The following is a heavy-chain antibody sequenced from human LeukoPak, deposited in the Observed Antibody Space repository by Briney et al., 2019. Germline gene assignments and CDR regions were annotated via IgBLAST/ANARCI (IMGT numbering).Heavy chain of an antibody. D-gene: IGHD6-25*01. V-gene: IGHV4-39*07. CDR2: VYYTGST. J-gene: IGHJ4*02. CDR3: AREMSGERGFIDY. CDR1: GGSISTYNYY. Sequence: TSETLSLTCTVSGGSISTYNYYWGWVRQPPGKGLEWIGSVYYTGSTSYNPSLESRVAISVDTSKNQFSLKLNSLTAADTAVYYCAREMSGERGFIDYWGQGTLVTVSS.